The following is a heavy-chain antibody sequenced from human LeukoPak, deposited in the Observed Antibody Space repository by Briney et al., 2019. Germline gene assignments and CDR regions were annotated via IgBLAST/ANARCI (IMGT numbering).Heavy chain of an antibody. Sequence: PSETLSLTCAVYGGSFSGYYWSWIRQPPGKGLEWIGEINHSGGTNYNPSLKSRVTISVDTSKNQFSLKLSSVTAADTAVYYCARHCSSTSCYLDYWGQGTLVTVSS. D-gene: IGHD2-2*01. CDR1: GGSFSGYY. V-gene: IGHV4-34*01. CDR3: ARHCSSTSCYLDY. J-gene: IGHJ4*02. CDR2: INHSGGT.